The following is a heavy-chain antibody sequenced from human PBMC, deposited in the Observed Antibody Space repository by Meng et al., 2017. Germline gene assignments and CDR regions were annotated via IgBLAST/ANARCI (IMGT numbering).Heavy chain of an antibody. D-gene: IGHD4-17*01. J-gene: IGHJ4*02. CDR3: ARDVGGDYETLFDY. Sequence: QVQLHESGPGLVRPSENLSLTCTVAGGSVGSGNYYWSWIRQPPGKGLEWIGYIVYSGSTTYNPSLKTRVTISVDTSKNQFSLKLTSVTAADTAVYFCARDVGGDYETLFDYWGQGTLVTVSS. CDR1: GGSVGSGNYY. CDR2: IVYSGST. V-gene: IGHV4-61*01.